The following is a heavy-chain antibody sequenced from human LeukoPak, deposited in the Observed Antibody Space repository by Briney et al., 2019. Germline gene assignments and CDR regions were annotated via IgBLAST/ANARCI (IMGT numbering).Heavy chain of an antibody. V-gene: IGHV4-34*01. CDR1: GGSISSYY. CDR2: INHSGST. Sequence: ASETLSLTCTVSGGSISSYYWSWIRQPPGKGLEWIGEINHSGSTNYNPSLKSRVTISVDTSKNQFSLKLSSVTAADTAVYYCARLTADYWGQGILVTVSS. CDR3: ARLTADY. D-gene: IGHD3-9*01. J-gene: IGHJ4*02.